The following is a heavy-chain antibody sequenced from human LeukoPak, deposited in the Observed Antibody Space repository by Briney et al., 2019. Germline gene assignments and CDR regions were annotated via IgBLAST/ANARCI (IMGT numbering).Heavy chain of an antibody. Sequence: SETLSLTCTVSGGSFSSNSYYWGWIRQPPGKGLDWIASIHYTGSTYYNLSLNSRVTIAVDTSRNQCSLKMRSVTAADTAVYYCARVRAVAGTPPDYWGQGTLDTVSS. D-gene: IGHD6-19*01. CDR2: IHYTGST. CDR3: ARVRAVAGTPPDY. CDR1: GGSFSSNSYY. J-gene: IGHJ4*02. V-gene: IGHV4-39*01.